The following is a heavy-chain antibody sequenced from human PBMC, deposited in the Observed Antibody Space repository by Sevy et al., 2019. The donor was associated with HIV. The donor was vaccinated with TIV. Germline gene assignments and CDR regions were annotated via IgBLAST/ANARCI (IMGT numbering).Heavy chain of an antibody. CDR1: GGSISSYY. CDR2: IYYSGST. Sequence: SETLSLTCTVSGGSISSYYWSWIRQPPGKGLEWIGYIYYSGSTNYNPSLKSRVTISVDTSKNQFSLKLSSVTAADTAVYYWARARIAVAGTEKGYYYYYGMDVWGQGTTVTVSS. D-gene: IGHD6-19*01. J-gene: IGHJ6*02. V-gene: IGHV4-59*01. CDR3: ARARIAVAGTEKGYYYYYGMDV.